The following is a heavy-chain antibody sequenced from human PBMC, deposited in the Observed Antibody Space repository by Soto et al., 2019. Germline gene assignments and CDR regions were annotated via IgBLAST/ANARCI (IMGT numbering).Heavy chain of an antibody. J-gene: IGHJ4*02. V-gene: IGHV4-59*01. D-gene: IGHD3-16*01. CDR2: VFYGET. CDR3: ASYRGALYFES. Sequence: PSETLSLTCSVSGRSMRSNYWSWIRQSPDKGLEWLGYVFYGETDYNPSLGGRVSMSVETSKSQFYLKLTSVTVADTAVYYCASYRGALYFESWGPGILVTVSS. CDR1: GRSMRSNY.